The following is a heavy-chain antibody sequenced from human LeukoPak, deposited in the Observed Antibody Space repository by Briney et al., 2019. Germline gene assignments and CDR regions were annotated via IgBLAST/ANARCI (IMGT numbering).Heavy chain of an antibody. J-gene: IGHJ4*02. D-gene: IGHD3-22*01. CDR3: ASEDDSSTYHFDY. CDR1: GFTFTNAW. Sequence: PGGSLRLSCVASGFTFTNAWMSWVRQAPGKGLEWVGRIKTKPEGGAIDYAAPVKGRFTISRDDSKDTLYLQMSSLNTEDTAVYYCASEDDSSTYHFDYWGQGTLVTVSS. V-gene: IGHV3-15*01. CDR2: IKTKPEGGAI.